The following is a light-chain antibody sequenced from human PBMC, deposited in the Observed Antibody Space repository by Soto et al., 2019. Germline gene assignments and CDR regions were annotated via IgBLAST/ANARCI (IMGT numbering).Light chain of an antibody. V-gene: IGLV2-14*01. CDR3: SSYTSSSTVGV. CDR2: EVS. CDR1: SSDIGAYDY. J-gene: IGLJ1*01. Sequence: VLTQPASVSGSPGQSITVSCTGTSSDIGAYDYVSWYQQHPGKAPKVIISEVSKRPSGVSHRFSGSKSGNTASLTISGLQAEDEADYYCSSYTSSSTVGVFGTGTKVTV.